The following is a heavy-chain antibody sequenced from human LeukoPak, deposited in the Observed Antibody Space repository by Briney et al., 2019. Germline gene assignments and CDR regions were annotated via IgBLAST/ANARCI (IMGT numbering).Heavy chain of an antibody. CDR2: INPNSGGT. J-gene: IGHJ4*02. D-gene: IGHD6-6*01. CDR1: GYTFTGYY. Sequence: GASVKVSCKASGYTFTGYYMHWVRQAPGQGLEWMGWINPNSGGTNYAQKFQGRVTMTRDTSISTAYMELSRLRSDDTAVYYCARDLGDSSSATFDYWGQGTLVTVSS. V-gene: IGHV1-2*02. CDR3: ARDLGDSSSATFDY.